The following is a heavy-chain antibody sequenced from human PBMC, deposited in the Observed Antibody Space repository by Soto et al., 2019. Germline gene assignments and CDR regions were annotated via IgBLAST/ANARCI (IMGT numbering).Heavy chain of an antibody. V-gene: IGHV1-18*01. Sequence: QVHLVQSGVEVKTPGASVKVSCQASGYTFFTYDISWVRQAPGQGLEWMGWISTYSGDTKYAQKFQGRVTMPTDTSTTTAYLELRSLRPDDTAVYYCARHHGPTTSENWFDPWGQGTLVTVSS. CDR2: ISTYSGDT. CDR1: GYTFFTYD. J-gene: IGHJ5*02. D-gene: IGHD5-12*01. CDR3: ARHHGPTTSENWFDP.